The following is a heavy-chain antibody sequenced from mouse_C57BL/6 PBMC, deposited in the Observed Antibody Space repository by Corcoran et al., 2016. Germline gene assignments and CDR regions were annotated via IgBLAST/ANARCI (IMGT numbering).Heavy chain of an antibody. CDR3: ARSGITTVVATGCDY. J-gene: IGHJ2*01. Sequence: QIQLVQSGPELKKPGETVKISCKASGYTFPTYGMSWVKQAPGKGLKWMGWINTYSGVPTYADDFKGRFAFSLETSASTAYLQINNLKNEDTATYFCARSGITTVVATGCDYWGQGTTLTVSS. D-gene: IGHD1-1*01. CDR2: INTYSGVP. V-gene: IGHV9-3*01. CDR1: GYTFPTYG.